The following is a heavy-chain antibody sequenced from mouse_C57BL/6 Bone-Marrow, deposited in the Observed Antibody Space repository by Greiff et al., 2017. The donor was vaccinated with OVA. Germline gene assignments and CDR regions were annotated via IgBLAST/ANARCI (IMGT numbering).Heavy chain of an antibody. CDR2: ISTGGSYT. Sequence: EVQLVESGGDLVKPGGSLKLSCAASGFTFSSYGMSWVRQTPDKRLEWVATISTGGSYTYYPDSVKGRFTISRDNAKNTLYLQMSSLTSEDTAMYYCARSYGNYGTWFAYWGQGTLVTVSA. CDR1: GFTFSSYG. J-gene: IGHJ3*01. V-gene: IGHV5-6*01. CDR3: ARSYGNYGTWFAY. D-gene: IGHD2-1*01.